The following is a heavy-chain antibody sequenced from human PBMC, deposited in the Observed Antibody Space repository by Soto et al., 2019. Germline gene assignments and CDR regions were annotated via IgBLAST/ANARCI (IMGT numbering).Heavy chain of an antibody. Sequence: LSLTCSVSGGSISSYYWSWIRQPPGKGLEWIGYIYYSGSTNYNPSLKIRVTISVDTSKNQFSLKLSSVTAADTAVYYCARGLRYFDWVYNLGGMQVWGKGNTGTVVS. D-gene: IGHD3-9*01. V-gene: IGHV4-59*01. CDR1: GGSISSYY. J-gene: IGHJ6*04. CDR3: ARGLRYFDWVYNLGGMQV. CDR2: IYYSGST.